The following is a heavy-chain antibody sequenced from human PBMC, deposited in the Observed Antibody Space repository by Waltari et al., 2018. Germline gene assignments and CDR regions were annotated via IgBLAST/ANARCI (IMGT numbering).Heavy chain of an antibody. V-gene: IGHV3-49*03. CDR1: GVTFGDYA. CDR2: IRSETYGGTI. D-gene: IGHD2-2*01. CDR3: ARDQLAYGMDV. J-gene: IGHJ6*02. Sequence: DVQVVESGGGLVQPGRSRRLSCTGFGVTFGDYALSWFRQGPGTGLEWVGLIRSETYGGTIDYAASVKGRFSISRDDSKSIAYLQMNGLKTDDTGVYYCARDQLAYGMDVWGQGTTVTVS.